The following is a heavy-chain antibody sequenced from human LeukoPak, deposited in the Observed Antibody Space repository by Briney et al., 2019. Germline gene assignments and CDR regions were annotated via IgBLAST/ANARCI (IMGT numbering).Heavy chain of an antibody. Sequence: PGGSLRLSCAASGFTFSSYSMNWVRQAPGKGLEWVSSISSSSSYIYYADSVKGRFTISRDNAKNSLYLQMNSLRAEDTAVYYCARDSRRFTMVWGVIITNWFDPWGQGTLVTVSS. D-gene: IGHD3-10*01. CDR1: GFTFSSYS. V-gene: IGHV3-21*01. CDR2: ISSSSSYI. CDR3: ARDSRRFTMVWGVIITNWFDP. J-gene: IGHJ5*02.